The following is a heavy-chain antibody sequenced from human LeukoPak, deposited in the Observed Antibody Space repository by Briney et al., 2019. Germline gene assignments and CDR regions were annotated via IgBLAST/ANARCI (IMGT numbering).Heavy chain of an antibody. D-gene: IGHD6-19*01. V-gene: IGHV3-7*01. CDR3: AGTSSGWPMDTDAFDI. J-gene: IGHJ3*02. CDR1: GFTFSSYG. Sequence: GGSLRLSCAASGFTFSSYGMHWVRQAPGKGLEWVANIKQDGSEKYYVDSVKGRFTISRDNAKNSLYLQMNSLRAEDTAVYYCAGTSSGWPMDTDAFDIWGQGTMVTVSS. CDR2: IKQDGSEK.